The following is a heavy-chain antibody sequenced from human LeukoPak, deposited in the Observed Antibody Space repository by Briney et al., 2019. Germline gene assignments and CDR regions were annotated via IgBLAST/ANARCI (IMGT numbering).Heavy chain of an antibody. D-gene: IGHD2-2*01. CDR1: GFTFSSYS. J-gene: IGHJ4*02. CDR2: ISSSSSYI. CDR3: ARDLHYCSSTSCYYFDY. Sequence: GGSLSLSCAASGFTFSSYSMNWVRQAPGKGLEWVSSISSSSSYIYYADPVKGRFTISIDNAKNSLYLQMNSLRAEDMAVYYCARDLHYCSSTSCYYFDYWGQGTLVTVSS. V-gene: IGHV3-21*01.